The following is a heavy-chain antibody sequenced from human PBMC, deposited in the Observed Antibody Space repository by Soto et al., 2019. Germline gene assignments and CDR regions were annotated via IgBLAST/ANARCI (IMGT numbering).Heavy chain of an antibody. CDR2: TYYRSKWYN. D-gene: IGHD6-19*01. Sequence: SQTLSLTCAISGDSVSSDSAAWNWIRQSPSRGLEWLGRTYYRSKWYNDYAVSVNGRITINPDTSRNHFSLQLNSVTPEDTAVYYCVRSRVFIAVAGMATYYYYYGMDVWGQGTTVTVSS. J-gene: IGHJ6*02. V-gene: IGHV6-1*01. CDR3: VRSRVFIAVAGMATYYYYYGMDV. CDR1: GDSVSSDSAA.